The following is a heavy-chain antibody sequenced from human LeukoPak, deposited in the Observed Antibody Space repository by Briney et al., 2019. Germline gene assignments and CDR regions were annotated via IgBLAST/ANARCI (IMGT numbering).Heavy chain of an antibody. CDR2: IYHSGST. J-gene: IGHJ5*02. V-gene: IGHV4-59*12. Sequence: SETLSLTCTVSGGSISTYYWNWIRQPPGKGLEWIGYIYHSGSTNYNPSLQSRVTISVDTSKNQFSLKLSSVTAADTAVYYCARTTNWFDPWGQGTLVTVSS. CDR1: GGSISTYY. D-gene: IGHD1-14*01. CDR3: ARTTNWFDP.